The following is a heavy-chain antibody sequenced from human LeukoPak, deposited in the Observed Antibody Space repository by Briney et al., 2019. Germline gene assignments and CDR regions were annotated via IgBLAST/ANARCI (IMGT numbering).Heavy chain of an antibody. Sequence: GGSLRLSCAPSGFTFSTYWMSWVRQAPGKGLEWVANIKQDGSEKYYVDSVKGRFTISRDIAKNSLYLQMNSLRAEDTAVCYCANGDGFDYWGQGTLVTVSS. CDR3: ANGDGFDY. CDR2: IKQDGSEK. J-gene: IGHJ4*02. CDR1: GFTFSTYW. V-gene: IGHV3-7*01.